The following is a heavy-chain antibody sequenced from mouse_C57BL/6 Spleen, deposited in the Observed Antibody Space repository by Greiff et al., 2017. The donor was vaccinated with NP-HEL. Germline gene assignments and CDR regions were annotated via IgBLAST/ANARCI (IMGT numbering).Heavy chain of an antibody. CDR1: GYTFTSYW. CDR2: IYPGSGST. Sequence: VQLQQPGAELVKPGASVKMSCKASGYTFTSYWITWVKQRPGQGLEWIGDIYPGSGSTNYNEKFKSKATLTVDTSSSTAYMQLSSLTSEDSAVYYCATSSGYTGSWFAYWGQGTLVTVSA. CDR3: ATSSGYTGSWFAY. V-gene: IGHV1-55*01. D-gene: IGHD3-2*02. J-gene: IGHJ3*01.